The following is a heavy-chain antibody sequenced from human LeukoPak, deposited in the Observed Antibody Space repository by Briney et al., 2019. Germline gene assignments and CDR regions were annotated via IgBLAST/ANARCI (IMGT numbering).Heavy chain of an antibody. D-gene: IGHD2-2*01. Sequence: GESLKISCKGSGYSFTSYWIGWVRQMPGKGLEWMGIIYPGDSDTRYSPSFQGQVTISADKSISTAYLQWSSLKASDTATYYCARRFGVVPAEGWFDPWGQGTLVTVSS. V-gene: IGHV5-51*01. CDR2: IYPGDSDT. J-gene: IGHJ5*02. CDR1: GYSFTSYW. CDR3: ARRFGVVPAEGWFDP.